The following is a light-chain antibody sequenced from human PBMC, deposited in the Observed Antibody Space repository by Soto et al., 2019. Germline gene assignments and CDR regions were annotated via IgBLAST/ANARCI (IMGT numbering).Light chain of an antibody. Sequence: QSALTQPPSASGSPGQSVTISCTGTSSDVGGYNYVSWYQQHPGKAPKLMIYDVNNRPSGVSNRFSGSKSGNTASLTISGLQAEDEADYYCSSHSSSSTLVVFGGGTKLTVL. V-gene: IGLV2-14*03. J-gene: IGLJ2*01. CDR3: SSHSSSSTLVV. CDR2: DVN. CDR1: SSDVGGYNY.